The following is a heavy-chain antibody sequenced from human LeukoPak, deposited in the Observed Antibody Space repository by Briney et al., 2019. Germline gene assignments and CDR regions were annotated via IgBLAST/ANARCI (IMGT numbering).Heavy chain of an antibody. CDR3: ARHREDYYDSSGYYLDY. Sequence: SETLSLTCTVSGGSISSSSYYWGWIRQPPGKGLEWIGSIYYSGSTYYNPSLKCRVTISVDTSKNQFSLKLSSVTAADTAVYYCARHREDYYDSSGYYLDYWGQGTLVTVSS. V-gene: IGHV4-39*01. J-gene: IGHJ4*02. D-gene: IGHD3-22*01. CDR1: GGSISSSSYY. CDR2: IYYSGST.